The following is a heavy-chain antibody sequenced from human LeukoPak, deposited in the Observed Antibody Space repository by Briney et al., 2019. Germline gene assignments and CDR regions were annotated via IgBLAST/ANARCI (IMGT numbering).Heavy chain of an antibody. CDR2: SRNKAHSHST. CDR3: AGGFNSFDC. J-gene: IGHJ4*02. CDR1: GFTFSDHY. V-gene: IGHV3-72*01. D-gene: IGHD5-24*01. Sequence: GGSLRLSCAASGFTFSDHYMDWFRQAPGKGLEWLGRSRNKAHSHSTEYAASVKGRFTISRDESKNSLHLQMNSLKIEDTAVYYCAGGFNSFDCWGRGTLVTVSS.